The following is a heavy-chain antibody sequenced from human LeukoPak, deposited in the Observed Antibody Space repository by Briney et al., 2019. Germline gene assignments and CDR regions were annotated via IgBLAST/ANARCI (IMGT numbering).Heavy chain of an antibody. V-gene: IGHV3-66*01. CDR1: EFSVGSNY. CDR2: IYSGGST. CDR3: ARGPSGYNNT. D-gene: IGHD5-12*01. Sequence: TGGSLRLSCAASEFSVGSNYMTSVRQAPGKGLGWVSLIYSGGSTYYADSVKGRFTISRDNSKNKLYLQMNSLRAEETAVYYCARGPSGYNNTGGQGTLVTVSS. J-gene: IGHJ4*02.